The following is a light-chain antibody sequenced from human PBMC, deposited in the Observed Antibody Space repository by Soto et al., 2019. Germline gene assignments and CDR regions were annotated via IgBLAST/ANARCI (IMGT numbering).Light chain of an antibody. CDR1: ESIDNW. CDR2: AAS. V-gene: IGKV1-5*01. J-gene: IGKJ5*01. Sequence: DIQMTQSPSTLSASVGDTVTITCLASESIDNWLAWYQQKPGKAPKLLIFAASTLIRGVPSRFSGRGSGTEFTLTISSLQVDDYATFYCQQYHTDWTFGQGTRLEIK. CDR3: QQYHTDWT.